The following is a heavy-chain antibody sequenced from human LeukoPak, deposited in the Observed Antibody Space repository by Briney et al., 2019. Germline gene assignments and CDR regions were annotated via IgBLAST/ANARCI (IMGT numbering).Heavy chain of an antibody. CDR2: ISGSGGST. Sequence: GGSLRLSCAASVFTFSSYAMSWVREAPGKGLEGVSAISGSGGSTYYADSVKGRFTISRDNAKNMLYLQNNSVRAEDTAVYYCAKREKIVVVPAADFDPWGQGNLVPVSS. V-gene: IGHV3-23*01. D-gene: IGHD2-2*01. CDR3: AKREKIVVVPAADFDP. CDR1: VFTFSSYA. J-gene: IGHJ5*02.